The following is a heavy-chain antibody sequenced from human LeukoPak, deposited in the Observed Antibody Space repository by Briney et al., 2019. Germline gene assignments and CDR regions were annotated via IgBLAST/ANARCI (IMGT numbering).Heavy chain of an antibody. V-gene: IGHV3-23*01. D-gene: IGHD3-3*01. CDR1: GFTFSSYA. CDR3: AKANYDFWSGYLNWFDP. CDR2: ISGSGGST. J-gene: IGHJ5*02. Sequence: GGSLRLSCAASGFTFSSYAMSWVRQAPGKGLEWVSAISGSGGSTYYADSVKGRVTISRDSSKNTLDLQMNSLGADDTAVYYCAKANYDFWSGYLNWFDPWGQGTLVTVSS.